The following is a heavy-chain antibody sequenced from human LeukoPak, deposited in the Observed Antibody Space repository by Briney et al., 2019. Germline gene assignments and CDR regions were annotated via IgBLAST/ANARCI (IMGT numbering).Heavy chain of an antibody. V-gene: IGHV1-69*06. D-gene: IGHD3-22*01. J-gene: IGHJ3*02. CDR1: GGTFSSYA. Sequence: GSSVKVSCKASGGTFSSYAISWVRQAPGQGLEWMGGIIPIFGTANYAQKFQGRVTITADKSTSTAYMELSSLRSEDTAVYYCARDLSNYYDSSGYYMTNQDAFDIWGQGTMVTVSS. CDR2: IIPIFGTA. CDR3: ARDLSNYYDSSGYYMTNQDAFDI.